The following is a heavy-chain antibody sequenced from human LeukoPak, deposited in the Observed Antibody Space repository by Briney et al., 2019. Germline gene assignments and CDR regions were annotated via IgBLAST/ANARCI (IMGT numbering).Heavy chain of an antibody. J-gene: IGHJ4*02. CDR1: RLTISSYG. Sequence: GGSLRLSCAASRLTISSYGMTWLRQAPGKGLEWVAYIKEDGSENFYVGSVKGRFTISRDNARKSVYLQMNSLRVEDTAVYYCARGAGVFFDNWGQGTLVTVSS. CDR3: ARGAGVFFDN. D-gene: IGHD3-10*01. CDR2: IKEDGSEN. V-gene: IGHV3-7*01.